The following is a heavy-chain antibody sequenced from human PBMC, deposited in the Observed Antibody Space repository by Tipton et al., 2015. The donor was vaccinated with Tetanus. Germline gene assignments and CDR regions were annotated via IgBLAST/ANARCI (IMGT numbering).Heavy chain of an antibody. D-gene: IGHD5-18*01. V-gene: IGHV4-59*01. CDR1: GGSISSYY. CDR2: IYYSGST. Sequence: TLSLTCTVSGGSISSYYWSWIRQPPGKGLEWIGYIYYSGSTNYTPSLKSRVTISVDTSKNQFSLKLSSVTAADTAVYYCARGNSYGPHYYYYGMDVWGQGTTVTVSS. J-gene: IGHJ6*02. CDR3: ARGNSYGPHYYYYGMDV.